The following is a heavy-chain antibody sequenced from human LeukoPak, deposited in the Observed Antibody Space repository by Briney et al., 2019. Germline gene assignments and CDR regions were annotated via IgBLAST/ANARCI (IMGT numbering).Heavy chain of an antibody. D-gene: IGHD4-23*01. CDR1: GGSISSSNW. CDR3: ARLGGNSFFGLAGFDP. Sequence: SETLSLTCAVSGGSISSSNWWSWVRQPPGKGLEWIGEIYHSGSTNYNPSLKSRVTISVDKSKNQFSLKLSSVTAADTAVYYCARLGGNSFFGLAGFDPWGQGTLVTVSS. J-gene: IGHJ5*02. CDR2: IYHSGST. V-gene: IGHV4-4*02.